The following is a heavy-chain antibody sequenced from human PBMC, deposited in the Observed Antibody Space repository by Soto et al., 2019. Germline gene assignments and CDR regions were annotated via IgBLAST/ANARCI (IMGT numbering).Heavy chain of an antibody. CDR2: IYYSGST. CDR1: GGSISSYY. Sequence: SETLSLTCTVSGGSISSYYWSWIRQPPGKGLEWIGYIYYSGSTNYNPSLKSRVTISVDTSKNQFSLKLSSVTAADTAVYYCARSIDPFSSSSAWFDPWGQGTLVTVSS. D-gene: IGHD6-6*01. CDR3: ARSIDPFSSSSAWFDP. J-gene: IGHJ5*02. V-gene: IGHV4-59*01.